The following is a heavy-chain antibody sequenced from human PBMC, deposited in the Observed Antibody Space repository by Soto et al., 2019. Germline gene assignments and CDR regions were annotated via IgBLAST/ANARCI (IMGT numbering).Heavy chain of an antibody. Sequence: PXDSLRISCKGSGYSFTSYWIGLVRQMPGKGLEWMGIIYPGDSDTRYSPSFQGQVTISADKSISTAYLQWSSLKASDTAMYYCARLGPSIAARTYGDYWGQGTLVTVSS. CDR1: GYSFTSYW. D-gene: IGHD6-6*01. CDR3: ARLGPSIAARTYGDY. J-gene: IGHJ4*02. V-gene: IGHV5-51*01. CDR2: IYPGDSDT.